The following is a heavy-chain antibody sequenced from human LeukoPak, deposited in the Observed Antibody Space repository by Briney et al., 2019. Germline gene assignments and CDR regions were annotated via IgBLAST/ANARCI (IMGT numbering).Heavy chain of an antibody. D-gene: IGHD3-10*01. Sequence: SQTLSLACAISGDSVSSNSAAWNWIRQSPSRGLEWLGRTYYRSKWYNDYAVSVKSRITINPDTSKNQFSLQLNSVTPEDTAVYYCAREGLWFGELSTLDPWGQGTLVTVSS. CDR1: GDSVSSNSAA. CDR3: AREGLWFGELSTLDP. V-gene: IGHV6-1*01. J-gene: IGHJ5*02. CDR2: TYYRSKWYN.